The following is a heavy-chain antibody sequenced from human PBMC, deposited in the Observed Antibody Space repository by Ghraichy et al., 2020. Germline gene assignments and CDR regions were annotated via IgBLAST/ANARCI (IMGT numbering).Heavy chain of an antibody. D-gene: IGHD2-2*01. Sequence: SETLSLTCAVYGGSFSGYYWSWIRQPPGKGLEWIGEINHSGSTNYNPSLKSRVTISVDTSKNQFSLKLSSVTAADTAVYYCARIVVVPAAPPPYYYYYYGMDVWGQGTTVTVSS. CDR3: ARIVVVPAAPPPYYYYYYGMDV. CDR2: INHSGST. CDR1: GGSFSGYY. V-gene: IGHV4-34*01. J-gene: IGHJ6*02.